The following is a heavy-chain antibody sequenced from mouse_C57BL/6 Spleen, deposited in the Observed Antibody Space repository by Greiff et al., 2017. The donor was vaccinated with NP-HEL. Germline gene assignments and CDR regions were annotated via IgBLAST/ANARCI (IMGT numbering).Heavy chain of an antibody. CDR1: GYTFTSYW. Sequence: VQLQQPGAELVMPGASVKLSCKASGYTFTSYWMHWVKQRPGQGLEWIGEIDPSDSYTNYNQKFKGKSTLTVDKSSSTAYMQLSSLTSEDSAVYYCARWDYYGSSPRFAYWGQGTLVTVSA. D-gene: IGHD1-1*01. CDR3: ARWDYYGSSPRFAY. CDR2: IDPSDSYT. J-gene: IGHJ3*01. V-gene: IGHV1-69*01.